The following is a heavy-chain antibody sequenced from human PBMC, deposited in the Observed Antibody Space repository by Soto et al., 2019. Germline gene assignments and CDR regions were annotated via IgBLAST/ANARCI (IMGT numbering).Heavy chain of an antibody. CDR2: ISGSGGST. J-gene: IGHJ4*02. CDR3: AKAQFTIFGVVIMERGYYFDY. V-gene: IGHV3-23*01. CDR1: GFTFSSYA. D-gene: IGHD3-3*01. Sequence: GGSLRLSCAASGFTFSSYAMSWVRQAPGKGLEWVSAISGSGGSTYYADSVKGRFTISRDNSKNTLYLQMNSLRAEDTAVYYCAKAQFTIFGVVIMERGYYFDYWGQGTLVTVSS.